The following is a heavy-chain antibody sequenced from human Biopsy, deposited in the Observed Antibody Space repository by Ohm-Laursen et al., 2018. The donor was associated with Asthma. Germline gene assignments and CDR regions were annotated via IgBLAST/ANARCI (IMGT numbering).Heavy chain of an antibody. CDR2: IAYDGSKK. Sequence: SLRLSCAASGLTFGDYWMSWVRQVPGKGLEWVAVIAYDGSKKYYADSVKGRFTISRDNSKNTLYLQMNSLRGEDTAVYYCAKGRYKWNDGYYGLDVWGQGTTVTVSS. J-gene: IGHJ6*02. D-gene: IGHD1-20*01. CDR1: GLTFGDYW. CDR3: AKGRYKWNDGYYGLDV. V-gene: IGHV3-30*18.